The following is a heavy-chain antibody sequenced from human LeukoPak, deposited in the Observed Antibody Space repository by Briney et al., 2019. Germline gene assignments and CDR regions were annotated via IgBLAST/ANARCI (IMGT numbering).Heavy chain of an antibody. D-gene: IGHD3-3*01. Sequence: SETLSLTCAVYGESFDGCYWSWIRQSPGKGLEWIGHINRVGITNHNPSLKSRVTISVDTSKNQFTLKVRSVTAADTGVYFCARKGLRPLEWLSEYFFDYWGQGTLVSVAS. J-gene: IGHJ4*02. CDR1: GESFDGCY. CDR3: ARKGLRPLEWLSEYFFDY. CDR2: INRVGIT. V-gene: IGHV4-34*01.